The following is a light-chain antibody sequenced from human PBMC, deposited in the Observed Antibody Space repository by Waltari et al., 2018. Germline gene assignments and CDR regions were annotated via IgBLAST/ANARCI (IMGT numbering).Light chain of an antibody. J-gene: IGLJ1*01. V-gene: IGLV2-8*01. CDR3: SSYAGSNKWVFV. CDR2: GVS. Sequence: QCALTQPPSASGSPGQSVTISCTGTSRDLGGYNFVSWYQQHPGKAPKLMIYGVSKRPSGVHHRFSGSKSGNTASLTVSGLQAEDEADYYCSSYAGSNKWVFVFGTGTKVTVL. CDR1: SRDLGGYNF.